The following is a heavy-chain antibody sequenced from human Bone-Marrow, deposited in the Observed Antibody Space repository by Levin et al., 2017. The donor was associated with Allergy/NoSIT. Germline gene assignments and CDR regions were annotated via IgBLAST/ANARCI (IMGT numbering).Heavy chain of an antibody. J-gene: IGHJ5*02. CDR1: GFTFSSSA. Sequence: TGGSLRLSCAASGFTFSSSAMSWVRQAPGKGLEWVSSISAGDASTYYTDSVKGRLTVSRDNSKNTLYLQMNSLRAEDTALYYCARGLEYSGLPWGQGTLVTVSS. V-gene: IGHV3-23*01. CDR3: ARGLEYSGLP. CDR2: ISAGDAST. D-gene: IGHD5-12*01.